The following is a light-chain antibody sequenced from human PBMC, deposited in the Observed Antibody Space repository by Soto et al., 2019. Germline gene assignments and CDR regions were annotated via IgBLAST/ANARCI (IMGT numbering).Light chain of an antibody. CDR2: DAS. Sequence: DIQMTQSPSTLSASLLDGVTITSRASQSISSWLAWYQQKPGEAPKLLIYDASALPRGVPSRFSGSGSGTKFTLTIASLQPDDFATYYCQQYETFSGTFGPGTKV. J-gene: IGKJ1*01. CDR3: QQYETFSGT. CDR1: QSISSW. V-gene: IGKV1-5*01.